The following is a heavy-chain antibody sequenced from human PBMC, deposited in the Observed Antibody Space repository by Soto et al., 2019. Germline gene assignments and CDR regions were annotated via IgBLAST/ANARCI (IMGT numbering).Heavy chain of an antibody. D-gene: IGHD6-13*01. CDR2: ISYDGTTK. J-gene: IGHJ5*02. CDR1: GFTFSTHA. Sequence: VQLVESGGGLVQPGGSLRLSCVASGFTFSTHAMHWVRQAPGRGLEWVAIISYDGTTKDYADSVKGRFTISRDNSKNAVYLQMNSLRSEDTALYYCARDWRTAGTTGWFDPWGQGTLVTVSS. CDR3: ARDWRTAGTTGWFDP. V-gene: IGHV3-30-3*01.